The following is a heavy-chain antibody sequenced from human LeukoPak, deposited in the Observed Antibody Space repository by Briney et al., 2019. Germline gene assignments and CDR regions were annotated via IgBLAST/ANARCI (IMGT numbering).Heavy chain of an antibody. CDR3: ARTYGPRHFDY. D-gene: IGHD3-10*01. CDR1: GGSISSYY. J-gene: IGHJ4*02. Sequence: PSETLSLTCTVSGGSISSYYWSWIRQPPGKGLEWIGYIYYSGNTNYNPSLKSRVTISVDTSKNQFSLKLSSVTAADTAVYYCARTYGPRHFDYWGQGTLVTVSS. V-gene: IGHV4-59*08. CDR2: IYYSGNT.